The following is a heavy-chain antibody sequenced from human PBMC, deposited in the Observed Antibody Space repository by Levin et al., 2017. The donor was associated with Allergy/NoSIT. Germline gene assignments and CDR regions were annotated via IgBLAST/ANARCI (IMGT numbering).Heavy chain of an antibody. J-gene: IGHJ3*02. D-gene: IGHD1-14*01. CDR1: GGSISSYY. Sequence: SETLSLTCTVSGGSISSYYWSWIRQPPGKGLEWIGYIYYSGSTNYNPSLKSRVTISIDTSKNQFSLKLSSVTAADTAVYYCATETNERDAFDIWGQGTMVTVSS. CDR3: ATETNERDAFDI. V-gene: IGHV4-59*01. CDR2: IYYSGST.